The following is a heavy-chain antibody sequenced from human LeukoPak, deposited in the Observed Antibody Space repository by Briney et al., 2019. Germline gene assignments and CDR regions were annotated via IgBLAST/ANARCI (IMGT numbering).Heavy chain of an antibody. Sequence: GESLKISCKSSGYSFTNYWIGWVRQMPGIGLEWMGMIFPGDSETRYSPSFQGQVTISADKSISTAYLQWSSLKASDTAMYYCARQSSGWYNWFDPWGQGTLVTVSS. CDR2: IFPGDSET. V-gene: IGHV5-51*01. D-gene: IGHD6-19*01. CDR3: ARQSSGWYNWFDP. CDR1: GYSFTNYW. J-gene: IGHJ5*02.